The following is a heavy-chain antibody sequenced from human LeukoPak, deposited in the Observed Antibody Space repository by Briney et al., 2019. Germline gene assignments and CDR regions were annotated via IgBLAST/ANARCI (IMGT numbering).Heavy chain of an antibody. CDR3: ARRLTYSGYDYGWDYYYYGMDV. CDR1: GGSISSNNW. CDR2: IYYSGST. Sequence: SETLSLTCAVSGGSISSNNWWGWVRQPPGKGLEWIGYIYYSGSTNYNPSLKSRVTISVDTSKNQFSLKLSSVTAADTAVYYCARRLTYSGYDYGWDYYYYGMDVWGQGTTVTVSS. D-gene: IGHD5-12*01. J-gene: IGHJ6*02. V-gene: IGHV4-4*02.